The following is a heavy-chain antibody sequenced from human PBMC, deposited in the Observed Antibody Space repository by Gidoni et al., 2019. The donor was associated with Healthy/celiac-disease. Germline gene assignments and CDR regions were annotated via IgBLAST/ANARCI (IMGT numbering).Heavy chain of an antibody. CDR1: GFPFSSYS. D-gene: IGHD2-21*01. V-gene: IGHV3-48*02. Sequence: EVQLVESGGGLVQPGGSLRLSCAASGFPFSSYSMNWVRQAPGKGLEWVSYISSSSSTIYYADSVKGRFTISRDNAKNSLYLQMNSLRDEDTAVYYCARYCSDCYSDWFDPWGQGTLVTVSS. CDR3: ARYCSDCYSDWFDP. J-gene: IGHJ5*02. CDR2: ISSSSSTI.